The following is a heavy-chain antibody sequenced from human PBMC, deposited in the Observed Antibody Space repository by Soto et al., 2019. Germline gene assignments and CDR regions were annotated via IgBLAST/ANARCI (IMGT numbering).Heavy chain of an antibody. V-gene: IGHV3-23*01. J-gene: IGHJ6*02. CDR3: AKDSKSVSVSAARVYGMDV. CDR2: TRSNGEHT. CDR1: GFMFSNFA. D-gene: IGHD2-2*01. Sequence: LRLSCAGSGFMFSNFAMTWVRQAPGKGLEWVSTTRSNGEHTYYADSVKGRFTVSRDNSKNTLFLEMSSLRAEDTAIYYCAKDSKSVSVSAARVYGMDVWGQGTTVTVSS.